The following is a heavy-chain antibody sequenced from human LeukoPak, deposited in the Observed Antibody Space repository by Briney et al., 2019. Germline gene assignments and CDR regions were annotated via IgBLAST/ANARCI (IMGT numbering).Heavy chain of an antibody. J-gene: IGHJ4*02. Sequence: ASVKVSCKASGYTFTGYYMHWVRQALGQGLEWMGWINPNSGGTNYAQKFQGRVTMTRDTSISTAYMELSRLRSDDTAVYYCARGGGAVAAPNDYWGQGTLVTVSS. D-gene: IGHD6-19*01. CDR3: ARGGGAVAAPNDY. CDR1: GYTFTGYY. CDR2: INPNSGGT. V-gene: IGHV1-2*02.